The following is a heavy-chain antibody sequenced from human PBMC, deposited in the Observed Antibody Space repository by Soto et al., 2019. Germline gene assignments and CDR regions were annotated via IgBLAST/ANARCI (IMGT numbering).Heavy chain of an antibody. Sequence: QMQLVQSGPEVKKPGTSVKVSCKASGFTFTSSAVQWVRQARGQRLEWIGWIVVGSGNTNYAQKFQERVTITRDMSTSTAYMELSSLRSEDTAVYYGAAGGWELPDAFDIWGQGTMVTVSS. V-gene: IGHV1-58*01. CDR2: IVVGSGNT. CDR3: AAGGWELPDAFDI. J-gene: IGHJ3*02. D-gene: IGHD1-26*01. CDR1: GFTFTSSA.